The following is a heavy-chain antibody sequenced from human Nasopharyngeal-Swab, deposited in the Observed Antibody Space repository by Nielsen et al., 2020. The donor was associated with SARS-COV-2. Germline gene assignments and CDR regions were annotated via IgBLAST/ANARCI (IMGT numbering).Heavy chain of an antibody. V-gene: IGHV3-74*01. Sequence: GEFLKISCAASGFTFSSSWMHWIRQDPGKGLVCVARMNSDGGTINYGDSVMGRFIISRDNAKNMLYLQMYSLRAEDTAVYYCATAGNYRFDNLGLGTLVTVSS. CDR3: ATAGNYRFDN. CDR1: GFTFSSSW. D-gene: IGHD3-16*02. CDR2: MNSDGGTI. J-gene: IGHJ4*01.